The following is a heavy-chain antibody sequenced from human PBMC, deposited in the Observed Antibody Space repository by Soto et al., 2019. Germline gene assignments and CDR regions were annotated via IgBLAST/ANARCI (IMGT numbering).Heavy chain of an antibody. Sequence: QVQLVQSGAEVKKPGSSVKVSCKASGGTFSSYAISWVRQAPGQGLEWMGGIIPIFGTANYAQKFQGRVTITADESTSRAYMELSSLRSEDTDVYYCARLLSSGWYDGGYFDLWGRGTLVTVSS. CDR1: GGTFSSYA. D-gene: IGHD6-19*01. J-gene: IGHJ2*01. CDR3: ARLLSSGWYDGGYFDL. CDR2: IIPIFGTA. V-gene: IGHV1-69*12.